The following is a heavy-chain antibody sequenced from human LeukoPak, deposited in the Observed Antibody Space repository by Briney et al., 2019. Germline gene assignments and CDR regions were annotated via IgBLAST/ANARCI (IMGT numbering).Heavy chain of an antibody. Sequence: ASVKVSCKASGYIFSDYYMHWVRQAPGQGLEWMGWINPNSGGTNYAQKFQGRVTMTRDTSISTAYMELSRLRSDDTAVYYCASGSNMYYYDSSGYYHDYWGQGTLVTVSS. V-gene: IGHV1-2*02. CDR1: GYIFSDYY. D-gene: IGHD3-22*01. J-gene: IGHJ4*02. CDR2: INPNSGGT. CDR3: ASGSNMYYYDSSGYYHDY.